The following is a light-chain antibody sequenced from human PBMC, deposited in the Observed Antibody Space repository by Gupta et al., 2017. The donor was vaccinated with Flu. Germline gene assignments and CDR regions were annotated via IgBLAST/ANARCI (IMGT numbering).Light chain of an antibody. Sequence: DLVMTQTPLSSPVTLGQPASISCGSSQSLVHSDGHTYLSWLQQRPGQPPRLLIYQISNRFSGVPDRFSGSGAGTDFTLKITRVEAEDVGIYYCMQATQFPYTFGQGTKLEIK. V-gene: IGKV2-24*01. CDR1: QSLVHSDGHTY. CDR3: MQATQFPYT. CDR2: QIS. J-gene: IGKJ2*01.